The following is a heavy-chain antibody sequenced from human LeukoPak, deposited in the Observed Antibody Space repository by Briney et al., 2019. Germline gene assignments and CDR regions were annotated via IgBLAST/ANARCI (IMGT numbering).Heavy chain of an antibody. V-gene: IGHV4-61*02. Sequence: SQTLSLTCTVSGGSINSGSYYWSWIRQPAGGGLEWIGRIYTSGNTNCNPSLKSRVTISVDTSKNQFSLKVNFVIAADTAVYYCARSKSGSYNYYYLDVWGKGTTVTVSS. CDR3: ARSKSGSYNYYYLDV. CDR1: GGSINSGSYY. J-gene: IGHJ6*03. CDR2: IYTSGNT. D-gene: IGHD1-26*01.